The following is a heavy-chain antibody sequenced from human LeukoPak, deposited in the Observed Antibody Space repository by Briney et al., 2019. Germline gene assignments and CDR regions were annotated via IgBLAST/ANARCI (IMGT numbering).Heavy chain of an antibody. CDR1: DGSVRDYY. Sequence: SETLSLTCAVYDGSVRDYYWSWIRQPPGKGLEWIGEINHSGSTNYNPSLKSRVTISVGTSKTQFSLNLSSVTAADTAVYYCARRGQAGYLYWGQGTLVTVSS. CDR3: ARRGQAGYLY. D-gene: IGHD3-16*02. J-gene: IGHJ4*02. V-gene: IGHV4-34*01. CDR2: INHSGST.